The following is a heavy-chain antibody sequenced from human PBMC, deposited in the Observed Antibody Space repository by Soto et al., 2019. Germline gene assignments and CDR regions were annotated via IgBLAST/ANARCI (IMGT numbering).Heavy chain of an antibody. V-gene: IGHV3-30*18. D-gene: IGHD3-3*01. CDR1: GFMFSSYG. CDR2: LTYDGRNA. CDR3: GKGKGVTRSGVVYFDY. Sequence: QVQLVESGGGVVQPGTSLRLSCAASGFMFSSYGMFWVRQAPGKGLEWVAVLTYDGRNAYYGESVKGRFTISRDNSNNSLYLQMNNLRIDDTAVYYFGKGKGVTRSGVVYFDYWGLGTALTVSS. J-gene: IGHJ4*02.